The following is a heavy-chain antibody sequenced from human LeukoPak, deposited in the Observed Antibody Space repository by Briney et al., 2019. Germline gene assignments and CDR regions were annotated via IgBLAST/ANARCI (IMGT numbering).Heavy chain of an antibody. CDR3: ARVSVRIAAAVTDIIIDY. Sequence: PGGSLRLSCAASGFTFSSYSMNWVRQAPGKGLEWVSYISSSSSTIYYADSVKGRFTISRDNAKNSLYLQMNSLRAEDTAVYYCARVSVRIAAAVTDIIIDYWGQGTLVTVSS. CDR2: ISSSSSTI. J-gene: IGHJ4*02. V-gene: IGHV3-48*01. CDR1: GFTFSSYS. D-gene: IGHD6-13*01.